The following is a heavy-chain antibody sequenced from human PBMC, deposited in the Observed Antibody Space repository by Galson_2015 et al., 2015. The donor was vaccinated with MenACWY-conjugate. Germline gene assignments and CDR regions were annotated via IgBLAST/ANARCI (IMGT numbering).Heavy chain of an antibody. CDR2: INWNGVST. D-gene: IGHD4-17*01. Sequence: SLRLSCAASGFSFDDYGMSWVRQAPGKGLEWVSVINWNGVSTAYADSVRGRFTISRDNAKNSLYLQMNSLRAEDTALYYCARDRATVTNYYYYGQDVWGQGTTVIVSS. CDR3: ARDRATVTNYYYYGQDV. V-gene: IGHV3-20*04. CDR1: GFSFDDYG. J-gene: IGHJ6*02.